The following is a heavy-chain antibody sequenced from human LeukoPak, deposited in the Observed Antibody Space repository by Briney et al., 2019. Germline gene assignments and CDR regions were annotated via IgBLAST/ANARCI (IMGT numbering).Heavy chain of an antibody. CDR3: ARVRGYYDSSGYYLDY. D-gene: IGHD3-22*01. J-gene: IGHJ4*02. CDR1: GYTFTGYY. V-gene: IGHV1-2*02. CDR2: INPNSGGT. Sequence: GASVKVSCMASGYTFTGYYMHWVRQAPGQGLEWMGWINPNSGGTNYAQKFQGRVTMTRDTSISTAYMELSRLRSDDTAVYYCARVRGYYDSSGYYLDYWGQGTLVTVSS.